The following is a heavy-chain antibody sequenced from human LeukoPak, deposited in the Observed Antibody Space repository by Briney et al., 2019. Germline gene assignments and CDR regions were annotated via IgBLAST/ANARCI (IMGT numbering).Heavy chain of an antibody. CDR1: GDSISSYY. V-gene: IGHV4-59*01. J-gene: IGHJ6*03. Sequence: SETLSLTCTVSGDSISSYYWSWIRLAPGKGLEWIGNIHNIVNINYNPALKSRVTISVDTSKNQFSLKMSSVTAADTAVYFCARGGPPGYYYDYYMDVWGKGTTVTISS. CDR3: ARGGPPGYYYDYYMDV. CDR2: IHNIVNI.